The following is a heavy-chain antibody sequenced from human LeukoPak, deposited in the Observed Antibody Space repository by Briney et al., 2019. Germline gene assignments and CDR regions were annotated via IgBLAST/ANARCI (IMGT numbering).Heavy chain of an antibody. Sequence: PGGSLRLSCAASGFTVSNNYMNWVRQAPGKGLGWVSIIYSGGATYYADSVKGRFTISRDNSKNTVYLQMNSLRAEDTAVYYCARDYYGSGSFQYDSWGQGTLVTVSS. CDR2: IYSGGAT. V-gene: IGHV3-53*01. D-gene: IGHD3-10*01. CDR1: GFTVSNNY. CDR3: ARDYYGSGSFQYDS. J-gene: IGHJ4*02.